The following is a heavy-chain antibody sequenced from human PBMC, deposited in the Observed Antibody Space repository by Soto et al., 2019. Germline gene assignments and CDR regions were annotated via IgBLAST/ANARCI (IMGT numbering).Heavy chain of an antibody. Sequence: QVQRVQSGPEVKKPGASVKVSFKASGYTFINYAITWVRQAPGQGLEWMGWINTYNGNTNYAENLQGRATMTANTSTKTAYMEVRSPRSDDTAVYYCAKSPPGEMDTDWGQGTLVTVSS. J-gene: IGHJ4*02. CDR1: GYTFINYA. V-gene: IGHV1-18*01. CDR3: AKSPPGEMDTD. D-gene: IGHD5-18*01. CDR2: INTYNGNT.